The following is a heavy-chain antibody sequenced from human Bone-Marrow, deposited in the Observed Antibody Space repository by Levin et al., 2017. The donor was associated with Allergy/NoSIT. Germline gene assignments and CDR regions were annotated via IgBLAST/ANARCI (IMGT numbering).Heavy chain of an antibody. CDR1: GFSTHPYG. D-gene: IGHD3-16*02. J-gene: IGHJ6*02. Sequence: LSLTCAASGFSTHPYGMHWVRQPPGKGLEWVADISPDGTNRYYADSVMGRFTISRDRSTNMLYLEMNRLRPDDTAVYYCAKGVLSSYFYYGLDVWGQGTTVIVSS. CDR2: ISPDGTNR. V-gene: IGHV3-30*18. CDR3: AKGVLSSYFYYGLDV.